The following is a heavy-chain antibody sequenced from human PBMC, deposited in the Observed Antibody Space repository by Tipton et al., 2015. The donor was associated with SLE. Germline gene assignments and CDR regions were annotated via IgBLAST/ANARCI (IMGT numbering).Heavy chain of an antibody. CDR3: ARHLYGSGIYYFDY. Sequence: TLSLTCAVSGVSISSNYWWNWVRQPPGKGLEWIGEIHHSGSTNYNPSLKSRLTISVDTSKNHFSLKLSSVTAADTAVYYCARHLYGSGIYYFDYWGQGTLVTVSS. CDR1: GVSISSNYW. D-gene: IGHD3-10*01. J-gene: IGHJ4*02. V-gene: IGHV4-4*02. CDR2: IHHSGST.